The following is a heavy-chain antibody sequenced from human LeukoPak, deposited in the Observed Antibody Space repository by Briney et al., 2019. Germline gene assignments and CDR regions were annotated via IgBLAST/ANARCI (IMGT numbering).Heavy chain of an antibody. CDR2: ISYDGSNK. V-gene: IGHV3-30*18. CDR3: AKGSKLCDY. CDR1: GFTFSSYG. D-gene: IGHD2-2*01. Sequence: PGRSLRLPCAASGFTFSSYGMHWVRQAPGKGLEWVAVISYDGSNKYYADSVKGQFTISRDNSKNTLYLQMNSLRAEDTAVYYCAKGSKLCDYWGQGTLVTVSS. J-gene: IGHJ4*02.